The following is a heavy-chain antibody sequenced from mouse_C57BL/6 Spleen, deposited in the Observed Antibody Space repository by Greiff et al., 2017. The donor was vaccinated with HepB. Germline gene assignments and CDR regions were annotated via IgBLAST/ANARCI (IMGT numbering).Heavy chain of an antibody. CDR2: IYPGSGST. Sequence: VQLQQPGAELVKPGASVKMSCKASGYTFTSYWITWVKQRPGQGLEWIGDIYPGSGSTNYNEKFKSKATLTVDKSSSTAYMQLSSLTSEDSAVYYGATQPGGNYWYFDVWGTGTTVTVSS. J-gene: IGHJ1*03. CDR3: ATQPGGNYWYFDV. D-gene: IGHD2-1*01. CDR1: GYTFTSYW. V-gene: IGHV1-55*01.